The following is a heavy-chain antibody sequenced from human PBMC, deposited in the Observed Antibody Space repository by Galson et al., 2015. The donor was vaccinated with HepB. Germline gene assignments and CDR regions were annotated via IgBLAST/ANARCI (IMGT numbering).Heavy chain of an antibody. V-gene: IGHV5-51*01. Sequence: QSGAEVKKPGESLKISCKGSGYSFTSYWIGWVRQMPGKGLEWMGIIYPGDSDTRYSPSFQGQVTISADKSISTAYLQWSSLKASDTAMYYCARLFYDFWSGYEFDSWGQGTLVTVSS. CDR1: GYSFTSYW. CDR2: IYPGDSDT. CDR3: ARLFYDFWSGYEFDS. D-gene: IGHD3-3*01. J-gene: IGHJ4*02.